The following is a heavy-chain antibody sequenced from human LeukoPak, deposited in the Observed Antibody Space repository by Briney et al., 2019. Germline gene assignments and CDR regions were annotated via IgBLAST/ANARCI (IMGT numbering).Heavy chain of an antibody. D-gene: IGHD3-22*01. CDR2: IRYDGSNK. J-gene: IGHJ4*02. Sequence: PGGSLRLSCAASGFTFSSYGMHWVRQAPGKGLEWVAFIRYDGSNKYYADSVKGRFTISRDNSKNTLYLQMNSLRAEDTAVYYCAKDPIWHYYDSSGYSFDYWGQGTLVTVSS. V-gene: IGHV3-30*02. CDR1: GFTFSSYG. CDR3: AKDPIWHYYDSSGYSFDY.